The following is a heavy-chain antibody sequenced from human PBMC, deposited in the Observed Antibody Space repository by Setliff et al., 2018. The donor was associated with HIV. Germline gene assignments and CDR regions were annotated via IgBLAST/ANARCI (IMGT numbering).Heavy chain of an antibody. D-gene: IGHD1-26*01. CDR2: INSDGGGT. Sequence: GGSLRLSCAASGYNFGVYWMHWVRQVPGKGLVWVSHINSDGGGTKYADSVKGRFTMSRDNAKNTLYLQMNSLRAEDTALYFCARDRGRPDSFDIWGQGTMVTVSS. CDR1: GYNFGVYW. CDR3: ARDRGRPDSFDI. J-gene: IGHJ3*02. V-gene: IGHV3-74*01.